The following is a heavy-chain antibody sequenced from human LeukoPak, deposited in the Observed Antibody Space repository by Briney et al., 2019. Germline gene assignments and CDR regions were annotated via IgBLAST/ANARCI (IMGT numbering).Heavy chain of an antibody. V-gene: IGHV4-34*01. D-gene: IGHD2/OR15-2a*01. Sequence: SETLSLTCAVYGGSFSGYYWSWIRQPPGKGLEWIGEINHSGSTNYNPSLKSRVTISVDTSKNQFSLKLSSVTAADTAVYFCARTTEILSALNYWGQGTLVTVSS. CDR3: ARTTEILSALNY. CDR2: INHSGST. CDR1: GGSFSGYY. J-gene: IGHJ4*02.